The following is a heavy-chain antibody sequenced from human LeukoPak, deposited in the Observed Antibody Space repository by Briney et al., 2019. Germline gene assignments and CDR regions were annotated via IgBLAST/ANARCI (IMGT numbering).Heavy chain of an antibody. CDR2: IYYSGST. CDR1: GGSISSSSYY. D-gene: IGHD2-21*01. J-gene: IGHJ4*02. V-gene: IGHV4-39*07. CDR3: ARDNYSGVLDY. Sequence: SETLSLTCTVSGGSISSSSYYWGWIRQPPGKGLEWIGSIYYSGSTYYNPSLKSRVTISVDTSKNQFSLKLSSVTAADTAVYYCARDNYSGVLDYWGRGTLVTVSS.